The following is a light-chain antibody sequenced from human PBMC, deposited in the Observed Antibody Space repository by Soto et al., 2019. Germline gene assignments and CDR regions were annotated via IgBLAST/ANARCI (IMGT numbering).Light chain of an antibody. J-gene: IGLJ2*01. CDR3: CSYAGSYPFSDVV. Sequence: QSALTQPRSVSGSPGQSVTISCTGTSSDVGGYNYVSWYQQHPGKAPKLMIYDVSKRPSGVPDRFSGSKSGNTASLTISGLQAEDEADYYCCSYAGSYPFSDVVFGGGTKLTVL. CDR2: DVS. V-gene: IGLV2-11*01. CDR1: SSDVGGYNY.